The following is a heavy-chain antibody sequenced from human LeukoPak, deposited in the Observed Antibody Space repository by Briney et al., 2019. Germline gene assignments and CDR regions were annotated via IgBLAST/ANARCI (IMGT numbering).Heavy chain of an antibody. V-gene: IGHV3-30*02. CDR2: IRNDGNKK. CDR1: GFTFSTSG. Sequence: GGSLRLSCVASGFTFSTSGIHWVRQSPGKGLDWVAFIRNDGNKKNYAESVKGRFTISRDNSKNTLYLQTDSLSAEDTAVYYCVKVDTWGQGTLVTVSS. D-gene: IGHD5-18*01. CDR3: VKVDT. J-gene: IGHJ4*02.